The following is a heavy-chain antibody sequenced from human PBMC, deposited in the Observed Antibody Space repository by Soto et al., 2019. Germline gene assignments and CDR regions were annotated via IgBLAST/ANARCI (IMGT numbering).Heavy chain of an antibody. Sequence: ASETLSLTCAVSGGAISSSNWRSWVRQPPGKGLEWIGEIYHSGSTNYNPSLKSRVTISVDKSKNQFSLKLSSVTAADTAVYYCARVKASGVNFDYWGQGTLVTVSS. D-gene: IGHD3-10*01. CDR3: ARVKASGVNFDY. J-gene: IGHJ4*02. CDR1: GGAISSSNW. V-gene: IGHV4-4*02. CDR2: IYHSGST.